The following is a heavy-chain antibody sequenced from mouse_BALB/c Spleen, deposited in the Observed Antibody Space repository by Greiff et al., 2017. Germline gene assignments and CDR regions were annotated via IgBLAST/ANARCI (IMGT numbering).Heavy chain of an antibody. CDR2: ISSGSSTI. Sequence: EVKLMESGGGLVQPGGSRKLSCAASGFTFSSFGMHWVRQAPEKGLEWVAYISSGSSTIYYADTVKGRFTISRDNPKNTLFLQMTSLRSEDTAMYYCGRWSYDYGGAYWGQGTLVTVSA. CDR3: GRWSYDYGGAY. V-gene: IGHV5-17*02. D-gene: IGHD2-4*01. J-gene: IGHJ3*01. CDR1: GFTFSSFG.